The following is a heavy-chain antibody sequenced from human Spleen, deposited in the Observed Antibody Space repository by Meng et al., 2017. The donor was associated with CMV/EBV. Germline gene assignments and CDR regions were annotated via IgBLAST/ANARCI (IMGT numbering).Heavy chain of an antibody. CDR2: IYHSGST. CDR3: ATAYDFWNHFDY. CDR1: GYSISSGYY. D-gene: IGHD3-3*01. J-gene: IGHJ4*02. Sequence: GSLRLSCTVSGYSISSGYYWGWIRQPPGKGLEWIGSIYHSGSTYYNPSLKSRVTISVDTSKNQFSLKLSSVTAADTAVYYCATAYDFWNHFDYWGQGTLVTVSS. V-gene: IGHV4-38-2*02.